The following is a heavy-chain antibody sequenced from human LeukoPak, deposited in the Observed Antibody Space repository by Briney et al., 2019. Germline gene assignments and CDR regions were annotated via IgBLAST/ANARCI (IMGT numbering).Heavy chain of an antibody. J-gene: IGHJ4*02. CDR1: GFTFCDYA. Sequence: GGSLRLSCTASGFTFCDYAMSWVRQALGKGLEGVGCIRSKAYGGTTEYAASVKGRFTISRDDSKSIAYLQMNSLKTGDTAVYYCTRAVSGWTGYFDYWGQGTLVTVSS. CDR3: TRAVSGWTGYFDY. CDR2: IRSKAYGGTT. D-gene: IGHD6-19*01. V-gene: IGHV3-49*04.